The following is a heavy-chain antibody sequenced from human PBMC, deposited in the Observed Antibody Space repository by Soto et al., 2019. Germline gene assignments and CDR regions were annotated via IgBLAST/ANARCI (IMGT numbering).Heavy chain of an antibody. CDR1: GGAVSNGMYY. Sequence: SETLPLTCTVSGGAVSNGMYYWSWILQPPGKGLEWIGNGYFTGTTIYNPSLKSRVTMSVDTYKDQFFLKLTSVTAADTAVYYCAIYCKNSDSRQLYYLDYCG. V-gene: IGHV4-61*01. CDR2: GYFTGTT. D-gene: IGHD2-15*01. J-gene: IGHJ4*01. CDR3: AIYCKNSDSRQLYYLDY.